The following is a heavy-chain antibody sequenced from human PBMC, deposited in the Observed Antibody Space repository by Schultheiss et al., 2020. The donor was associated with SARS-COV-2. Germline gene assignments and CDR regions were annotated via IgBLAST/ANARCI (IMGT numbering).Heavy chain of an antibody. CDR2: INPNSGGT. D-gene: IGHD2-15*01. V-gene: IGHV1-2*02. CDR3: ARDPGGSSLGAFDI. Sequence: ASVKVSCKASGYTFTGYYMHWVRQAPGQGLEWMGWINPNSGGTNYAQKFQGRVTMTRDTSTSTVYMELSSLRSEDTAVYYCARDPGGSSLGAFDIWGQGTMVTVSS. CDR1: GYTFTGYY. J-gene: IGHJ3*02.